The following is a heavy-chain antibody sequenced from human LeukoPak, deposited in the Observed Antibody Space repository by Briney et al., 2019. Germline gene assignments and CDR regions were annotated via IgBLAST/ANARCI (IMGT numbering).Heavy chain of an antibody. CDR2: IIPIFGTA. J-gene: IGHJ4*02. D-gene: IGHD6-6*01. Sequence: SVTVSCKASGGTFSSYAISWVRQAPGQGLEWMGGIIPIFGTANYAQKFQGRVTITADESTSTAYMELSSLRSEDTAVYYCARQNVEYSSSFDYWGQGTLVTVSS. CDR1: GGTFSSYA. V-gene: IGHV1-69*13. CDR3: ARQNVEYSSSFDY.